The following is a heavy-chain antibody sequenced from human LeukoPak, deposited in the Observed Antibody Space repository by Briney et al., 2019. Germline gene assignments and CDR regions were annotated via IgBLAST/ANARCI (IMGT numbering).Heavy chain of an antibody. D-gene: IGHD4-17*01. Sequence: SETLSLTYTVSGGSISSYYWSWIRQPPGKGLEWIGYIYYSGSTNYNPSLKSRVTISVDTSKNQFSLKLSSVTAADTAVYYCARDAGTVPYFDYWGQGTLVTVSS. V-gene: IGHV4-59*01. CDR1: GGSISSYY. CDR3: ARDAGTVPYFDY. CDR2: IYYSGST. J-gene: IGHJ4*02.